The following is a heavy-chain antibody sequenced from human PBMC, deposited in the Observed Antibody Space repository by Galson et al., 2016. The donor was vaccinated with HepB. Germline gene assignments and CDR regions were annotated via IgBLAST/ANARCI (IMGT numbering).Heavy chain of an antibody. J-gene: IGHJ4*02. Sequence: SLRLSCAASGFTVRTNYMTWVRQAPGKGLEWVSVIYSGRSTSYANSVKGRYIITRDNSKNTLYLQMNSLRVEDTAMYYCARVANYYDSSGYFDYWGQGTLVTVSS. CDR2: IYSGRST. D-gene: IGHD3-22*01. CDR1: GFTVRTNY. CDR3: ARVANYYDSSGYFDY. V-gene: IGHV3-53*01.